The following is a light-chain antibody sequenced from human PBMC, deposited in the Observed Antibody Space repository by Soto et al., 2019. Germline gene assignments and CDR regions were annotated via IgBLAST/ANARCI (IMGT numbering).Light chain of an antibody. CDR1: QTISSW. J-gene: IGKJ2*01. V-gene: IGKV1-5*03. CDR2: KAS. CDR3: QQYNSYPYT. Sequence: DIQMTQSPSTLSGSVGDRVTITCRASQTISSWLAWYQQKPGKAPKLLVYKASTLKSGVPSRFSGSGSGTEFTLTISSLKPDDFATYYCQQYNSYPYTFGQGTKVDIK.